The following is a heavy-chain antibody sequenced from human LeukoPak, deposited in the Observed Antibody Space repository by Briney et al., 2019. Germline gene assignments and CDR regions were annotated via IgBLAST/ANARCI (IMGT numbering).Heavy chain of an antibody. D-gene: IGHD5-24*01. J-gene: IGHJ4*02. CDR1: GGSISSGDYY. Sequence: SETLSLTCTVSGGSISSGDYYWSWIRQPPGKGLEWIGYIYYSGSTYYNPSLKSRVTISVDTSKNQFSLKLSSVTAADTAVYYCARVVRDGYNYYFDYWGQGTLVTVSS. CDR3: ARVVRDGYNYYFDY. CDR2: IYYSGST. V-gene: IGHV4-30-4*01.